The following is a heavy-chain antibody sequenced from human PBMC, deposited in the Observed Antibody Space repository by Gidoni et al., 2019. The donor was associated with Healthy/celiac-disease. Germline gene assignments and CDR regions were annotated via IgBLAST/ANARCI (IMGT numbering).Heavy chain of an antibody. V-gene: IGHV3-33*01. D-gene: IGHD2-2*01. Sequence: QVQLVESGGGVVQPGRSLRLSCAASGFTFSSYGMHWVRPAPGKGLEWVAVIWYDGSNKYYADSVKGRFTISRDNSKNTLYLQMNSLRAEDTAVYYCARDGLRYCSSTSCYLGWFDPWGQGTLVTVSS. CDR1: GFTFSSYG. J-gene: IGHJ5*02. CDR3: ARDGLRYCSSTSCYLGWFDP. CDR2: IWYDGSNK.